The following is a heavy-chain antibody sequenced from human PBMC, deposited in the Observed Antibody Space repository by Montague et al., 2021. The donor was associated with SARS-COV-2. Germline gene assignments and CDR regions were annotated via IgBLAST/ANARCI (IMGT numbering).Heavy chain of an antibody. V-gene: IGHV4-59*02. J-gene: IGHJ4*02. CDR3: AKASRGYGGDFDS. CDR1: GDSVNRNY. CDR2: IFYSGST. D-gene: IGHD4-23*01. Sequence: SETLSLTCSVSGDSVNRNYWSWVRQPPGKGLEWLGYIFYSGSTYNPSLNSRVTMSLDTSKNHFSLHLISVTAADTAVYYCAKASRGYGGDFDSWGQGTLVTVSS.